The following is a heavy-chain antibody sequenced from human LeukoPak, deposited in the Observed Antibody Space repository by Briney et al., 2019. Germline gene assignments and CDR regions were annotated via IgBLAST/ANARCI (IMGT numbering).Heavy chain of an antibody. V-gene: IGHV4-61*02. CDR1: GGSISSGSYY. CDR3: ARQHGSGSYYQPFDY. Sequence: PSETLSLTCTVSGGSISSGSYYWSWIRQPAGKGLEWIGRIYTSGSTNYNPSLKSRVTISVDTSKNQFSLKLSSVTAADMAVYYCARQHGSGSYYQPFDYWGQGTLVTVSS. J-gene: IGHJ4*02. CDR2: IYTSGST. D-gene: IGHD3-10*01.